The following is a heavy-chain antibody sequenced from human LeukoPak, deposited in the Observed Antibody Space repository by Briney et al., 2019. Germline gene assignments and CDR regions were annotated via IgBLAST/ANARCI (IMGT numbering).Heavy chain of an antibody. J-gene: IGHJ4*02. CDR2: IIPIFGTA. D-gene: IGHD2-2*01. CDR1: GGTFSSYA. CDR3: ARLTGPAKHPPSDRNFDY. V-gene: IGHV1-69*01. Sequence: GASVKVSCKASGGTFSSYAISWVRQAPGQGLEWMGGIIPIFGTANYAQKFQGRVTITADESTSTAYMELSSLRSEDTAVYYCARLTGPAKHPPSDRNFDYWGQGTLVTVSS.